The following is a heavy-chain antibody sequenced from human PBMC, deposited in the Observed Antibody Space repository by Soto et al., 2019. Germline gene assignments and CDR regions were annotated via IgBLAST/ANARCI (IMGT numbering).Heavy chain of an antibody. Sequence: QVQLQESGPGLVKPSETLSLTCTVSSDSIAGENWWSWVRQPPGLGLEWIGEVFHTGGTNYNPSLKSRVTMEVDKSKNQFSLKLMSATAADTAVYYCARVFSAGSGWMYYFDFWGQGTRVSVSS. CDR2: VFHTGGT. V-gene: IGHV4-4*02. CDR3: ARVFSAGSGWMYYFDF. J-gene: IGHJ4*02. CDR1: SDSIAGENW. D-gene: IGHD6-19*01.